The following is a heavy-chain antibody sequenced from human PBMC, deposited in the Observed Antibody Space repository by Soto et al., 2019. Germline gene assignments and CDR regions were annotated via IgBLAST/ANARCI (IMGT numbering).Heavy chain of an antibody. CDR2: IIPIFGTA. J-gene: IGHJ6*02. CDR1: EGTFSNYA. CDR3: ARGSDPLYYYYGMDV. Sequence: QVQLVQSGAEVKKPGSSVKVSCKASEGTFSNYAINWVRQAPGQGLEWMGGIIPIFGTANYAQKFQGRVTITADESTSTAYMELSSLRSEDTAVYYCARGSDPLYYYYGMDVWGQGTTVTVSS. V-gene: IGHV1-69*12.